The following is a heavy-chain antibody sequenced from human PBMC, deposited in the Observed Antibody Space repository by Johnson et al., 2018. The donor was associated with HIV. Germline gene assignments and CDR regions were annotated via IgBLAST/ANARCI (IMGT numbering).Heavy chain of an antibody. V-gene: IGHV3-20*04. Sequence: MQLVESGGGVVRPGGSLRLSCAASGFTFDDYAMSWVRQAPGKGLEWVSGINWNGARTGYAASVKGRLTISRDNAKNSLYLQMSSLRAEDTAVYYCARLRAEAQFDAFDIWGQGTMVTVSS. CDR3: ARLRAEAQFDAFDI. D-gene: IGHD5-24*01. J-gene: IGHJ3*02. CDR2: INWNGART. CDR1: GFTFDDYA.